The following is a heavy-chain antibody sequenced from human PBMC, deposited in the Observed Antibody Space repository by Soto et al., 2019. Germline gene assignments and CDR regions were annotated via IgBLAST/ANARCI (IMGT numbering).Heavy chain of an antibody. CDR3: ARGDYGTGGYPFPYFDY. CDR2: INPDSGAT. V-gene: IGHV1-2*02. Sequence: HLVQAGAGVKRPGASLEVSCKASGYRFTGYYIPWVRQAPGQGLEWMGWINPDSGATNYAQNFQGRVTLTSDTSISTASMDLTSLTSDDTAVYYCARGDYGTGGYPFPYFDYWGQGTLVIVSS. J-gene: IGHJ4*02. D-gene: IGHD2-8*02. CDR1: GYRFTGYY.